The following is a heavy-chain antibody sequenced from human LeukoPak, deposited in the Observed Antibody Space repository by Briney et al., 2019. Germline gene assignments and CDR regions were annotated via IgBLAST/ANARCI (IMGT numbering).Heavy chain of an antibody. D-gene: IGHD5-18*01. CDR2: IYSGGNT. CDR1: GFTVSSNY. J-gene: IGHJ4*02. Sequence: GGSLRLSCAASGFTVSSNYMSWVRQAPGKGLEWVSVIYSGGNTYYADSVKGRFTISRDNSKNTLYLQMSSLRAEDTAVYYCARGEGYNYGYIDYWGQGTLVTVSS. CDR3: ARGEGYNYGYIDY. V-gene: IGHV3-53*01.